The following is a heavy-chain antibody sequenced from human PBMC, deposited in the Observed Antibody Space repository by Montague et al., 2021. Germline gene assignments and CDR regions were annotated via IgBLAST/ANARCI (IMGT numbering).Heavy chain of an antibody. CDR3: AREWSGFDF. CDR1: GDSMNTYK. CDR2: IYSSGNT. J-gene: IGHJ3*01. V-gene: IGHV4-59*01. D-gene: IGHD1-26*01. Sequence: SETLSLTCTVSGDSMNTYKWNWIRQPPGKGLKWIGYIYSSGNTNYNPSLKSRVTISVDTSRNQFSLEVSSVTAADTAMYYCAREWSGFDFWGHGTMVTVSS.